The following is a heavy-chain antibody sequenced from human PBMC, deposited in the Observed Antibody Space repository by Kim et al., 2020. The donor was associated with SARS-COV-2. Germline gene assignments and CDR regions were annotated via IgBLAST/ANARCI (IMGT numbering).Heavy chain of an antibody. CDR2: INHSGST. D-gene: IGHD3-3*01. J-gene: IGHJ4*01. CDR3: ARGPYDFWSGYSLAFYFD. V-gene: IGHV4-34*01. Sequence: SETLSLTCAVYGGSFSGYYWSWIRQPPGKGLEWIGEINHSGSTNYNPSLKSRVTISVDTSKNQFSLKLSSVTAADTAVYYCARGPYDFWSGYSLAFYFD. CDR1: GGSFSGYY.